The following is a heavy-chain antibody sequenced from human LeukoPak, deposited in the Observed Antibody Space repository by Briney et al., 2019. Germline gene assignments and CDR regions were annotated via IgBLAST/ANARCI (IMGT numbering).Heavy chain of an antibody. Sequence: GGSLRLSCAASGFTFNNYAMSWVRQAPGKGLEWVSAISGSGGSTYYADSVKGRFTISRDNAKNSLYLQMNSLRAEDTALYYCARVSRSGLHLFDYWGQGTLVTVSS. D-gene: IGHD3-10*01. CDR3: ARVSRSGLHLFDY. V-gene: IGHV3-23*01. CDR1: GFTFNNYA. J-gene: IGHJ4*02. CDR2: ISGSGGST.